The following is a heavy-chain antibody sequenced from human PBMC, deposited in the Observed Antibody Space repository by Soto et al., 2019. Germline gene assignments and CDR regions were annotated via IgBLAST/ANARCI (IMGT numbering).Heavy chain of an antibody. J-gene: IGHJ4*02. D-gene: IGHD1-1*01. V-gene: IGHV4-61*01. CDR3: ARERTGAPKFFDY. Sequence: SETLSLTCTVSGGSVSSGSYYWSWIRQPPGKGLEWIGYIYYSGTTHYNPSLKTRVTISVDTPKKQFPLKLTSVTAADTAVYYCARERTGAPKFFDYWGPGTMVTVSS. CDR1: GGSVSSGSYY. CDR2: IYYSGTT.